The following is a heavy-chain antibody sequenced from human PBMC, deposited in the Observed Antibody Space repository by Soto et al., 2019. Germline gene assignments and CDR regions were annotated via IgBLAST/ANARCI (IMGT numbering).Heavy chain of an antibody. Sequence: PGGSLRLSCAASGFTFSSYWMHWVRQAPGKGLVWVSRINSDGSSTSYADSVKGRFTISRDNAKNTLYLQMNSLRAEDTAVYYCAGSRDGSGSYRYYWGQGTLVTAPQ. D-gene: IGHD3-10*01. CDR3: AGSRDGSGSYRYY. CDR2: INSDGSST. CDR1: GFTFSSYW. V-gene: IGHV3-74*01. J-gene: IGHJ4*02.